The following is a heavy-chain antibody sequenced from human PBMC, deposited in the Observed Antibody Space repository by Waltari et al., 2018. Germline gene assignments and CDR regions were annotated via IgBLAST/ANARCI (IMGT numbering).Heavy chain of an antibody. V-gene: IGHV3-7*01. CDR3: AIGGVETSWYWRY. J-gene: IGHJ4*02. Sequence: EVQVVESGGGLVQPGGSLRLPCAASGFTFTPPWMTWVRQAPGKGLEWVANIKTDGSETYYVDSVKGRFTISRDNTKNSLYLQMSSLRAEETAVYYCAIGGVETSWYWRYWGQGTLVTVSS. CDR1: GFTFTPPW. D-gene: IGHD6-13*01. CDR2: IKTDGSET.